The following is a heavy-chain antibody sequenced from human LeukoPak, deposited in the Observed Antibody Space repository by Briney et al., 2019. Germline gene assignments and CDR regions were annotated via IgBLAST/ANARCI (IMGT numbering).Heavy chain of an antibody. J-gene: IGHJ4*02. D-gene: IGHD6-13*01. CDR2: MNPNSGNT. CDR1: GYTFTSYD. CDR3: ARVRSAYRYSSSWYFFTF. Sequence: GASVKVSCKASGYTFTSYDINWVRQATGQGLEWMGWMNPNSGNTGYAQKFQGRVTMTRNTSISTAYRELSSLRSEDTAVYYCARVRSAYRYSSSWYFFTFWGQGTLVTVSS. V-gene: IGHV1-8*01.